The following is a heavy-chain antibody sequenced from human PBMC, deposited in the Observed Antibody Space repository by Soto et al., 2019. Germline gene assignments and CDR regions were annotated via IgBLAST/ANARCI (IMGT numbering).Heavy chain of an antibody. CDR3: ARGPGYCSSTSCYIDY. D-gene: IGHD2-2*02. CDR2: ISYDGSNK. J-gene: IGHJ4*02. CDR1: GFTFSSYA. V-gene: IGHV3-30-3*01. Sequence: GGSLRLSCAASGFTFSSYAMHWVRQAPGKGLEWVAVISYDGSNKYYADSVKGRFTISRDNSKNTLYLQMNSLRAEDTAVYYCARGPGYCSSTSCYIDYWGQGTLVTVSS.